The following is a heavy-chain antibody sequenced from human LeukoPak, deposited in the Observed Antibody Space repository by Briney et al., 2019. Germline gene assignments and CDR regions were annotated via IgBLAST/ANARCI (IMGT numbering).Heavy chain of an antibody. Sequence: ASVKVSCKASGYTFTGYYMHWVRQAPGQGLEWMGWINPNSGGSNYAQKFQGRVTMTRDTSISTAYMELSRLRSDDTAVYYCARDGDFWSGDNWFDPWGQGTLVTVSS. CDR2: INPNSGGS. V-gene: IGHV1-2*02. CDR1: GYTFTGYY. CDR3: ARDGDFWSGDNWFDP. J-gene: IGHJ5*02. D-gene: IGHD3-3*01.